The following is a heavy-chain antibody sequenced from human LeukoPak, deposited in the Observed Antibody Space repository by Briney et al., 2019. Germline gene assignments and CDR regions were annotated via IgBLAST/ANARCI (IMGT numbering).Heavy chain of an antibody. V-gene: IGHV3-30-3*01. Sequence: GRSLRLSCAASGFTFSSYAMHWVRQAPGKGLEWVAVISYDGSNKYYADSVKGRFTISRDNSKNTLYLQMNSLRAEDTAVYYCARDVHEGGWTLIPVYWGQGTLVTVSS. J-gene: IGHJ4*02. CDR3: ARDVHEGGWTLIPVY. CDR1: GFTFSSYA. D-gene: IGHD6-19*01. CDR2: ISYDGSNK.